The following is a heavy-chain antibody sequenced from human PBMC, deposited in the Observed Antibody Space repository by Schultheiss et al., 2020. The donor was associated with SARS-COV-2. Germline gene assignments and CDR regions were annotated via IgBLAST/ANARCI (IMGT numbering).Heavy chain of an antibody. V-gene: IGHV3-30*05. D-gene: IGHD1-26*01. Sequence: GGSLRLSCAASGFTFSSYGMHWVRQAPGKGLEWVAVISYDGSNKYYADSVKGRFTISRDNSKNTLYLQMNSLRAEDTAVYYCARVVGAAPYSYYYYGMDVWGQGTTVTVSS. CDR3: ARVVGAAPYSYYYYGMDV. CDR1: GFTFSSYG. J-gene: IGHJ6*02. CDR2: ISYDGSNK.